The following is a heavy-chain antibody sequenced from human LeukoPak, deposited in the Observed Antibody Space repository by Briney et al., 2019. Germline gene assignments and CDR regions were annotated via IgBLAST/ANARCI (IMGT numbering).Heavy chain of an antibody. D-gene: IGHD3-10*01. CDR3: ARDRVTMVRGVPLGYFDY. V-gene: IGHV4-30-2*01. CDR2: IYHSGST. CDR1: GGSISSGSYY. J-gene: IGHJ4*02. Sequence: SETLSLTCTVSGGSISSGSYYWGWIRQPPGKGLEWIGYIYHSGSTYYNPSLKSRVTISVDRSKNQFSLKLSSVTAADTAVYYCARDRVTMVRGVPLGYFDYWGQGTLVTVSS.